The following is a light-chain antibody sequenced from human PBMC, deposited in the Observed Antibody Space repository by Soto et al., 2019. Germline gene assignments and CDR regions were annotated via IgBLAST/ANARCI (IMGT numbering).Light chain of an antibody. Sequence: DPPMTPSPSSLSASVGDRDTLTFPASQSINNWLAWYQQKPGKAPKFLIYDASTLETGVPSRFSGSASGTEFTLTISGLQPEDVASYYCQQYDTYPLTFGGGTKVDIK. CDR2: DAS. J-gene: IGKJ4*01. V-gene: IGKV1-5*01. CDR1: QSINNW. CDR3: QQYDTYPLT.